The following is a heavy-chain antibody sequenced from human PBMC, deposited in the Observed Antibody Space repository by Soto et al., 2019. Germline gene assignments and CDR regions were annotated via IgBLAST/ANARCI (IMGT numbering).Heavy chain of an antibody. J-gene: IGHJ3*02. Sequence: SETLSLTCSVSGGSISSYFLHWIRQAPGKGLEWIGYMYFNESTNYNPSLKSRVTISLDTSKSLFSLKLNSVTAADTAMYYCARDHKEAFDIWGQGTLVTVSS. CDR2: MYFNEST. CDR3: ARDHKEAFDI. V-gene: IGHV4-59*01. CDR1: GGSISSYF.